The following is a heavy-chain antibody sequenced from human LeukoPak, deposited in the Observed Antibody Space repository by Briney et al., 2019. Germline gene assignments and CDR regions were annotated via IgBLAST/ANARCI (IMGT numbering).Heavy chain of an antibody. Sequence: GGSLRLSCAASGFTFSNYAMSWVRQAPGKGLEWVGFIRSKAYGGTTEYAASVKGRFTISRDDSKSIAYLQMNSLKTEDTAVYYCTRVDGSSSSSTDYWGQGTLVTVSS. CDR2: IRSKAYGGTT. V-gene: IGHV3-49*04. D-gene: IGHD6-6*01. J-gene: IGHJ4*02. CDR1: GFTFSNYA. CDR3: TRVDGSSSSSTDY.